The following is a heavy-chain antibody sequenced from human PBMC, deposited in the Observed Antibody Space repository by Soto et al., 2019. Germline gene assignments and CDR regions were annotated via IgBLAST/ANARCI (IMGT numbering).Heavy chain of an antibody. Sequence: PSETLSLTCTVSGGSISSGDYYWSWIRQPPGKGLEWIGYIYYSGSTYYNPSLKSRVTISVDTSKNQFSLKLSSVTAADTAVYYCARFSGYDSNFDYWGQGTLVTVS. J-gene: IGHJ4*02. CDR1: GGSISSGDYY. V-gene: IGHV4-30-4*01. D-gene: IGHD5-12*01. CDR3: ARFSGYDSNFDY. CDR2: IYYSGST.